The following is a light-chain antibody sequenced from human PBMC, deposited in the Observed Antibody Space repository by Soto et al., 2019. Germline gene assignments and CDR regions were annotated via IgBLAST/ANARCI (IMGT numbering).Light chain of an antibody. CDR3: QSYDSSLSGVV. CDR2: GNS. Sequence: QSVLTQPPSVSGAPGQRGTISCTGSSSNIGAGYDVHWYQQLPGTAPKLLIYGNSNRPSGVPDRFSGSKSGTSASLAITGLQAEDEADYYCQSYDSSLSGVVFGGGTKVTGL. J-gene: IGLJ2*01. CDR1: SSNIGAGYD. V-gene: IGLV1-40*01.